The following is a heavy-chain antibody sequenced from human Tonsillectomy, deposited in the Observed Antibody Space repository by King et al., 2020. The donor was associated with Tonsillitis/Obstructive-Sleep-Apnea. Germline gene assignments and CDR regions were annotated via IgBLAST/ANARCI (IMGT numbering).Heavy chain of an antibody. CDR1: GFTFSSYA. V-gene: IGHV3-64D*06. Sequence: VQLVESGGGLVQPGGSLTLFCSASGFTFSSYAIHWVRQAPGKALEFVAAISNDVGNTYYADSVKSRFTISRDNSKNTLYLQMSSLRAEDKAVYHCAGISPNGNFDYWGQGTLVTVSS. J-gene: IGHJ4*02. D-gene: IGHD2-8*01. CDR2: ISNDVGNT. CDR3: AGISPNGNFDY.